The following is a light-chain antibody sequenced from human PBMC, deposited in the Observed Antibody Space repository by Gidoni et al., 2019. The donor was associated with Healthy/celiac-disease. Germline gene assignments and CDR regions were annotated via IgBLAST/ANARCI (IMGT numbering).Light chain of an antibody. J-gene: IGKJ2*01. CDR1: QSVLYSPNNKNY. Sequence: DSVMTKSPDSMVVSMGERATINCKSSQSVLYSPNNKNYLAWYQQKPGQPPKLLIYWASTRESGVPDRFSGSGSGTDFTLTISSLQAEDVAVYYCQQYYSTPPTFGQGTKLEIK. V-gene: IGKV4-1*01. CDR2: WAS. CDR3: QQYYSTPPT.